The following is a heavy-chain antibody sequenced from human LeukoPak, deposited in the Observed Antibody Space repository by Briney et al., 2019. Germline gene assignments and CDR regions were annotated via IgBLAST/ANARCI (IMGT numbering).Heavy chain of an antibody. J-gene: IGHJ4*02. CDR3: ARNRPYYYDSSGYYFHFDY. CDR1: GYTFTSYG. CDR2: ISAYNGNT. D-gene: IGHD3-22*01. Sequence: ASVKVSCKASGYTFTSYGISWVRQAPGQGLEWMGWISAYNGNTNYAQKLQGRVTMTTDTSTSTAYMELRSLRSDDTAVYYCARNRPYYYDSSGYYFHFDYWGQGTLVTVSS. V-gene: IGHV1-18*01.